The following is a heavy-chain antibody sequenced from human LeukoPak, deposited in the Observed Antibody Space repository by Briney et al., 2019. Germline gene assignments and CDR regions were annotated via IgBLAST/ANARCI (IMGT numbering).Heavy chain of an antibody. J-gene: IGHJ4*02. V-gene: IGHV4-59*08. CDR2: IYGSGST. Sequence: SETLSLTCTVSGDSLSSHCWSWIRQPPGKGLEWIGYIYGSGSTHYDPSLRSRVTISEDTSKNQFSLKLTSVTAADTAVYYCARNVGWYSHDSWGQGTLVTVSS. D-gene: IGHD6-19*01. CDR1: GDSLSSHC. CDR3: ARNVGWYSHDS.